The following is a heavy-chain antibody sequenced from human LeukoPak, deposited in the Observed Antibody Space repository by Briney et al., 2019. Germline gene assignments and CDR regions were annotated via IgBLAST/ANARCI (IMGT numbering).Heavy chain of an antibody. D-gene: IGHD3-10*01. CDR2: INHSGST. V-gene: IGHV4-34*01. Sequence: SETLSLTCAVYSVSFSGYYWSWIRQPPGKGLEWIGEINHSGSTNYNPSLKSRVTISVDTSKNQFSLKLSSVTAADTAVYYCARVITMVRGVIGTNWFDPWGQGTLVTVSS. J-gene: IGHJ5*02. CDR3: ARVITMVRGVIGTNWFDP. CDR1: SVSFSGYY.